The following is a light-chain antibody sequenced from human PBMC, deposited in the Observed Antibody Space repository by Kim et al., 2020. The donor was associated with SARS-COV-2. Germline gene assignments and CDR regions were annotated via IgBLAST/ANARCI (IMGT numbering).Light chain of an antibody. V-gene: IGLV2-14*03. CDR1: SSDVGGYNF. CDR3: SSYTTSGTLNYV. J-gene: IGLJ1*01. CDR2: DVS. Sequence: SITISCSGTSSDVGGYNFVSWYQQHPGKAPKLMIYDVSNRPSGVSNRFSGSKSGNTASLTLSGLQAEDEADYYCSSYTTSGTLNYVFGTGTKVTVL.